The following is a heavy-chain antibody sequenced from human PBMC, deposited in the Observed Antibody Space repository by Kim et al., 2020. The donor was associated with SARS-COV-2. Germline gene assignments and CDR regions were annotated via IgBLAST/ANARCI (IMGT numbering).Heavy chain of an antibody. V-gene: IGHV3-23*01. CDR2: ISGSGGST. CDR3: ANPPARYYLQYYYYGMDV. Sequence: GGSLRLSCAASGFTFSSYAMSWVRQAPGKGLEWVSAISGSGGSTYYADSVKGRFTISRDNSKNTLYLQMNSLRAEDTAVYYCANPPARYYLQYYYYGMDVWGQGTTVTVSS. CDR1: GFTFSSYA. J-gene: IGHJ6*02. D-gene: IGHD3-22*01.